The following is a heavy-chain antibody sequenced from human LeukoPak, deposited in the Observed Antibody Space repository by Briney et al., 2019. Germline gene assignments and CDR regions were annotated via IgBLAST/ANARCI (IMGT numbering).Heavy chain of an antibody. Sequence: SETLSLTCRVSGGSISSGNYYWSWIRQHPGRGLEWIGYIHHSGSTYYNPSLKSRVIISVDTSKNQFSLKLNSVTAADTAVYYRASYGSGSYRFDPWGQGTLLTVSS. CDR3: ASYGSGSYRFDP. CDR1: GGSISSGNYY. D-gene: IGHD3-10*01. V-gene: IGHV4-31*03. J-gene: IGHJ5*02. CDR2: IHHSGST.